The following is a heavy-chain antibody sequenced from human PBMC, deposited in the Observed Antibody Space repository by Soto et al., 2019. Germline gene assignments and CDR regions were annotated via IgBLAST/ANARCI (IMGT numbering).Heavy chain of an antibody. Sequence: VQLLESGGDLVQPGGSLRLSCAVSGFTFSIYAMSWVRQAPGKGLEWVSTISGSGGTTYYADSVKGRFTISRDNSKNTLFLQMSSLRADDTAVYYCANLFYGDQTSDWGQGTLVTVSS. CDR2: ISGSGGTT. J-gene: IGHJ4*02. V-gene: IGHV3-23*01. CDR3: ANLFYGDQTSD. D-gene: IGHD4-17*01. CDR1: GFTFSIYA.